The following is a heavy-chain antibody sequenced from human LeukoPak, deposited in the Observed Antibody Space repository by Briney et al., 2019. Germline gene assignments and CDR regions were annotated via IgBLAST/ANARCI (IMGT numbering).Heavy chain of an antibody. J-gene: IGHJ4*02. D-gene: IGHD3-22*01. Sequence: GGSLRLSCAASGFTFSSYGMHWVRQAPGQGLEWVAVIWYDGSNKYYADSVKGRFTISRDNSKNTLYLQMNSLRAEDTAVYYCARDLSQTTMTPLYYWGQGTLVPVSS. CDR2: IWYDGSNK. V-gene: IGHV3-33*01. CDR1: GFTFSSYG. CDR3: ARDLSQTTMTPLYY.